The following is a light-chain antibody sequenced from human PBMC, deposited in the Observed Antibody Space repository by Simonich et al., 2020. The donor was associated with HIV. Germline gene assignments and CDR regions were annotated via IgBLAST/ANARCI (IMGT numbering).Light chain of an antibody. J-gene: IGKJ2*01. CDR3: QQYNSYRYT. Sequence: DIQMTQSPSTLSASVGDRVNITCRASQSMSSWLAWYQQKTGKAPKLLIYKASSLEGGVTSRFSGSGSGTEFTLTISSLQPDDFATYYCQQYNSYRYTFGQGTKLETK. CDR1: QSMSSW. CDR2: KAS. V-gene: IGKV1-5*03.